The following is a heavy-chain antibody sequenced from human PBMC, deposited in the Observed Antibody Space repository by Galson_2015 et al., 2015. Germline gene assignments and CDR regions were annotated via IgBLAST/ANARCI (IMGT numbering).Heavy chain of an antibody. CDR1: GFTFDDYG. Sequence: SLRLSCAASGFTFDDYGMSWVRHAPGKGLEWVSGINWNGGSTGYADSVKGRFTISRDNARNSLYLQMNSLRAEDTALYYCARYKGIAAAVFPLEYWGQGTLVTVSS. J-gene: IGHJ4*02. CDR3: ARYKGIAAAVFPLEY. D-gene: IGHD6-13*01. CDR2: INWNGGST. V-gene: IGHV3-20*04.